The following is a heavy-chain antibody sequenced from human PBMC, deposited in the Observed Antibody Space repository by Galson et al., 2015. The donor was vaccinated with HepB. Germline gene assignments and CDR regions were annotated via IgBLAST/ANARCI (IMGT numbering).Heavy chain of an antibody. V-gene: IGHV3-7*03. J-gene: IGHJ4*02. D-gene: IGHD5-12*01. CDR1: GFTFSSYW. CDR2: IKQDGSEK. Sequence: SLRLSCAASGFTFSSYWMSWVRQAPGKGLEWVANIKQDGSEKYYVDSVKGRFTISRDNAKNSLYLQMNSLRAEDTAVYYCTRGGEWDIATEAFDYWGQGTLVTVSS. CDR3: TRGGEWDIATEAFDY.